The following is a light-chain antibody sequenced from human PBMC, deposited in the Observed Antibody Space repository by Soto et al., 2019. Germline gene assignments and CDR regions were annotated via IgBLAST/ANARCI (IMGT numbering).Light chain of an antibody. J-gene: IGKJ1*01. V-gene: IGKV3-20*01. CDR2: DTS. CDR1: ESVRNIY. Sequence: EIVLTQSPGTLSLSPGERATLSCRASESVRNIYVAWYQQKPGQAPRLLIYDTSTRATGISDRFSGSGSGTDFTLTISRLEPEDFAVYFCHQYGNSPRTFGQGTKVDI. CDR3: HQYGNSPRT.